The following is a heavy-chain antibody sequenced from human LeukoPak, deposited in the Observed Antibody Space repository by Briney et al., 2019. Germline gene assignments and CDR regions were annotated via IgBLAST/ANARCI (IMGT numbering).Heavy chain of an antibody. D-gene: IGHD5-24*01. V-gene: IGHV3-9*01. CDR2: ISWNSGSI. CDR3: ARERWLQLVPDAFDL. CDR1: GFTFDDYA. Sequence: GRSLRLSCAASGFTFDDYAMHWVRQAPGKGLEWVSGISWNSGSIGYADSVKGRFTISRDNAKNSLYLQMNSLRAEDTAVYYCARERWLQLVPDAFDLWGQGTMVTVSS. J-gene: IGHJ3*01.